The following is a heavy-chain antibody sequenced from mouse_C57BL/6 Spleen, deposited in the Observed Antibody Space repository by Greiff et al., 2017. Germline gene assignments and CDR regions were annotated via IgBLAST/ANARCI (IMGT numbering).Heavy chain of an antibody. CDR1: GYTFTSYW. V-gene: IGHV1-69*01. J-gene: IGHJ1*03. D-gene: IGHD1-1*01. CDR3: ARGSYGSSPLGV. Sequence: QVQLQQSGAELVMPGASVKLSCKASGYTFTSYWMHWVKQRPGQGLEWIGEIDPSDSYTNYNQKFKGKSTLTVDKSSSTAYMQLSSLTSEDSAVYYCARGSYGSSPLGVWGTGTTVTVSS. CDR2: IDPSDSYT.